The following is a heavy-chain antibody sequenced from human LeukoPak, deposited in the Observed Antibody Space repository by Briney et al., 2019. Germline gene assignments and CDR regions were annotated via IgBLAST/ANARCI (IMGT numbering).Heavy chain of an antibody. CDR2: ISYDGSNK. CDR3: AKAAGSSGWDAFDI. Sequence: GGSLRLSCVASGFTYRNYGMNWVRQAPGKGLEWVAVISYDGSNKYYADSVKGRFTISRDNSKNTLSLQMNSLRPDDTAVYYCAKAAGSSGWDAFDIWGQGTMVNVSS. V-gene: IGHV3-30*18. CDR1: GFTYRNYG. J-gene: IGHJ3*02. D-gene: IGHD6-19*01.